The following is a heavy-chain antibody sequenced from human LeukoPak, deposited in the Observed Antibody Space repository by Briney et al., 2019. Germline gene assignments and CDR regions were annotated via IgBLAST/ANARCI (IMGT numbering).Heavy chain of an antibody. CDR2: ITNSGNSK. CDR3: ARDYCSSTSCLFDY. Sequence: GGSLRLSCAASGFTFSSYSMNWVRQAPGKGLEWVSYITNSGNSKSYADSVKGRFTISRDNTKNSLYLQMNGLRAEDTAVYYCARDYCSSTSCLFDYWGQGTLVTVSS. V-gene: IGHV3-48*01. CDR1: GFTFSSYS. J-gene: IGHJ4*02. D-gene: IGHD2-2*01.